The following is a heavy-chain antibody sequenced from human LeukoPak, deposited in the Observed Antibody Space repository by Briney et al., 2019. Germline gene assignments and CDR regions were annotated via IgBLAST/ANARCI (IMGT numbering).Heavy chain of an antibody. CDR1: GFTFSSYA. D-gene: IGHD2-2*03. CDR2: TAYDGSNE. Sequence: GGSLRLSCAASGFTFSSYAMHWVRQAPGKGLEWVAVTAYDGSNEFHAVSVKGRFTISRDNSKNMLYLQMNSLTPEDTAVYYCAKDGYCGSATCYGWFDLWGQGTLVTVSS. V-gene: IGHV3-30*04. J-gene: IGHJ5*02. CDR3: AKDGYCGSATCYGWFDL.